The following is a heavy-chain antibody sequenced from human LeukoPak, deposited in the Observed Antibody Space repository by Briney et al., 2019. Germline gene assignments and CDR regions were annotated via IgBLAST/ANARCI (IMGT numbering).Heavy chain of an antibody. CDR1: GFTFSSYA. J-gene: IGHJ4*02. D-gene: IGHD4-17*01. Sequence: GGSLRLSCAASGFTFSSYAMSWVRQAPGKGLEWVSAIGFSGGSTYHADSVKGRFTISRDNSQNTLYPQMNSLRAEDTAVYYCAIGTTGFDFRGQGTLVTVSS. CDR3: AIGTTGFDF. CDR2: IGFSGGST. V-gene: IGHV3-23*01.